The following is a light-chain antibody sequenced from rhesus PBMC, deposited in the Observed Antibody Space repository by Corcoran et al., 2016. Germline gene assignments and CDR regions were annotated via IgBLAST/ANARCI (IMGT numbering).Light chain of an antibody. Sequence: DIQMTQSPSSLSASVGDRVTITCRASQGITHDLAWYQQKPGETPKLLIYEASSLQSGVPSRFSVSGSGTDFTLTSSSLQSEDFATYYCQHYYSTPYSFGQGTKVEIK. J-gene: IGKJ2*01. CDR1: QGITHD. V-gene: IGKV1-25*01. CDR2: EAS. CDR3: QHYYSTPYS.